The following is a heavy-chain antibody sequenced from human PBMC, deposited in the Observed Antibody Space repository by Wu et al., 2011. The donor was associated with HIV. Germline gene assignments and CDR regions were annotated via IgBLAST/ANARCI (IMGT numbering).Heavy chain of an antibody. D-gene: IGHD2-8*02. CDR1: GYTFVAYY. J-gene: IGHJ1*01. CDR3: AREWRYCTGGSPCPSEYLQH. CDR2: VNPNNNDT. V-gene: IGHV1-2*02. Sequence: KPGSSVKVSCRASGYTFVAYYIHWVRQAPGQGLEWVGWVNPNNNDTDYAQNFQGRVTMTWDTSISTAYMELSRLRFDDTALYYCAREWRYCTGGSPCPSEYLQHWGQGTLV.